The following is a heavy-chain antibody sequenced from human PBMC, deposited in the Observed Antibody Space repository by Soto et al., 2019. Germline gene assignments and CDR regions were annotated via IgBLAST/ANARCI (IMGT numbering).Heavy chain of an antibody. CDR3: ASWVRQAWFDP. V-gene: IGHV1-18*01. D-gene: IGHD3-16*01. Sequence: ASVKVSCKASGGTFSSYAISWVRQASGQGLEWMGWISAYNGNTNYAQKLQGRVTMTTDTSTSTAYMELRSLRSDDTAVYYCASWVRQAWFDPWGQGTLVTVSS. CDR2: ISAYNGNT. J-gene: IGHJ5*02. CDR1: GGTFSSYA.